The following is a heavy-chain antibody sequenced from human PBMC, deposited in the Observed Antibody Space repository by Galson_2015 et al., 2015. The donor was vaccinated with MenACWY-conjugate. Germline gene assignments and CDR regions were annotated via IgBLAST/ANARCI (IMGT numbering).Heavy chain of an antibody. D-gene: IGHD4-17*01. J-gene: IGHJ4*02. CDR1: GFTFSSYS. CDR3: ARTQRPPYGDYGFDY. CDR2: ISSSSSTI. V-gene: IGHV3-48*04. Sequence: SLRLSCAASGFTFSSYSMNWVRQAPGKGLEWVSYISSSSSTIYYADSVKGRFTISRDNAKNSLYLQMNSLRAEDTAVYYCARTQRPPYGDYGFDYWGQGTLVTVSS.